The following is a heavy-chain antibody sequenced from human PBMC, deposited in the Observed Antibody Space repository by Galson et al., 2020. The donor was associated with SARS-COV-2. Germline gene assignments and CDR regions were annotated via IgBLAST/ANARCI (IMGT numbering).Heavy chain of an antibody. Sequence: LSLTCAASGFTFSSYGMHWVRQAPGKGLEWVAVIWYDGSNKYYADSVKGRFTISRDNSKNTLYLQMNSLRAEDTAVYYCAKDRILWFGEGSFDYWGQGTLVTVSS. J-gene: IGHJ4*02. V-gene: IGHV3-33*06. D-gene: IGHD3-10*01. CDR1: GFTFSSYG. CDR3: AKDRILWFGEGSFDY. CDR2: IWYDGSNK.